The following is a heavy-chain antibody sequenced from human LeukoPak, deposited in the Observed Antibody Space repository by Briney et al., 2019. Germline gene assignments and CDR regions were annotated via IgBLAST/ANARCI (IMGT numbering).Heavy chain of an antibody. Sequence: SETLSLTCAVSGGSISSGGYSWSWIRQPPGKGLEWIGYIHHSGSTYYNPSLKSRVTISVDRSKNQFSLKLSSVTAADTAVYYCARSSAAATQAFDIWGQGTMVTVSS. CDR1: GGSISSGGYS. D-gene: IGHD6-13*01. J-gene: IGHJ3*02. CDR3: ARSSAAATQAFDI. V-gene: IGHV4-30-2*01. CDR2: IHHSGST.